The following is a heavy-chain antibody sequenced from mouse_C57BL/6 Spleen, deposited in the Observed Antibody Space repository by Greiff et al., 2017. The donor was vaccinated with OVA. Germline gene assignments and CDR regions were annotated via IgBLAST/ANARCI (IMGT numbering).Heavy chain of an antibody. CDR2: IHPNSGSN. J-gene: IGHJ3*01. CDR3: ARSRSNYLAY. Sequence: VQLQQPGAELVKPGASVKLSCKASGYTFTSYWMHWVKQRPGQGLEWIGMIHPNSGSNDYNETFKSKATLTVDKSSSTAYMQLSSLTSEDSAVYYCARSRSNYLAYWGQGTLVTVSA. CDR1: GYTFTSYW. D-gene: IGHD2-5*01. V-gene: IGHV1-64*01.